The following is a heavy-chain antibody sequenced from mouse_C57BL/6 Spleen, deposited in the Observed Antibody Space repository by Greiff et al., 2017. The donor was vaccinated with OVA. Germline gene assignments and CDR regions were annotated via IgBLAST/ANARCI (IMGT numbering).Heavy chain of an antibody. V-gene: IGHV1-50*01. CDR3: AKRGGYDRGY. CDR2: IDPSDSYT. Sequence: QVQLQQPGAELVKPGASVKLSCKASGYTFTSYWMQWVKQRPGQGLEWIGEIDPSDSYTNYNQKFKGKATLTVDTSSSIAYMQLSSLTSEDSAVYYCAKRGGYDRGYWGQGTTLTVSS. CDR1: GYTFTSYW. D-gene: IGHD2-2*01. J-gene: IGHJ2*01.